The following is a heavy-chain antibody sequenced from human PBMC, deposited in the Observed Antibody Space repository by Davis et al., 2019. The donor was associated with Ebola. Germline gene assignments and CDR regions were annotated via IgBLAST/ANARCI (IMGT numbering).Heavy chain of an antibody. CDR2: VKSDGSST. CDR3: AKSGLSFGVVKYHYGMDV. CDR1: GFTFSSYW. Sequence: GESLKISCAASGFTFSSYWMHWVRQAPGEGLVWVSRVKSDGSSTSYADSVKGRFTISRDNSKKTLYLQMNSLRAEDTAVYYCAKSGLSFGVVKYHYGMDVWGKGTTVTVSS. V-gene: IGHV3-74*01. J-gene: IGHJ6*04. D-gene: IGHD3-3*01.